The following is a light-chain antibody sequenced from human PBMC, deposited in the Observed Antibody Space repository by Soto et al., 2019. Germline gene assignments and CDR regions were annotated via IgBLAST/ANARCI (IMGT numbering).Light chain of an antibody. V-gene: IGKV1-39*01. J-gene: IGKJ1*01. CDR3: QQSYSTPWT. CDR1: QGISTY. Sequence: DIQMTQSPSSLSASVGDRVTITCRASQGISTYLNCYQQKPGKAPKLLIYAASSLQSGVPSRFSGSGSETDFTLTISSLQPEDFATYSCQQSYSTPWTFDQGTKVEIK. CDR2: AAS.